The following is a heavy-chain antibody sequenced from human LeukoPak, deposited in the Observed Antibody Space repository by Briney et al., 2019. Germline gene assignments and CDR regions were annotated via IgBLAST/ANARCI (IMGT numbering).Heavy chain of an antibody. CDR3: ARVGAARPGYFDY. J-gene: IGHJ4*02. V-gene: IGHV4-59*01. CDR1: GGSISSYY. Sequence: PSETLSLTCTVSGGSISSYYWSWIRQPPGKGLEWIGYIYYSGSTNYNPSLKSRVTISVDTSKNQFSLKLSSVTAADTAVYHCARVGAARPGYFDYWGQGTLVTVSS. D-gene: IGHD6-6*01. CDR2: IYYSGST.